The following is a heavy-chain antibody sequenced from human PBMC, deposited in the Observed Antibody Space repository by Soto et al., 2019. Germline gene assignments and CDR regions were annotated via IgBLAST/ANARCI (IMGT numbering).Heavy chain of an antibody. CDR1: GFTFSSYA. CDR3: AKYCSSTSCRNYYYYGMDV. Sequence: GGSLRLSCAASGFTFSSYAMSWVRQAPGKGLEWVSAISGSGGSTYYADSVKGRFTISRDNSKNTLYLQMNSLRAEDTAVYYCAKYCSSTSCRNYYYYGMDVWGQGTTVTVSS. D-gene: IGHD2-2*01. CDR2: ISGSGGST. V-gene: IGHV3-23*01. J-gene: IGHJ6*02.